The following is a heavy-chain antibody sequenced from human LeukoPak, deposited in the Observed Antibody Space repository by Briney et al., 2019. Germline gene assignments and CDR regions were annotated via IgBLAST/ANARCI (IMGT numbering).Heavy chain of an antibody. V-gene: IGHV3-30*02. J-gene: IGHJ6*03. D-gene: IGHD6-13*01. CDR3: ARVRQLDFYYYYYMDV. Sequence: PGGSLRLSCAASGFTFSSYGMHWVRQAPGKGLEWVAFIRYDGSNKYYADSLKGRFTISRDNAKNSLYLQMNSLRAEDTAVYYCARVRQLDFYYYYYMDVWGKGTTVTISS. CDR2: IRYDGSNK. CDR1: GFTFSSYG.